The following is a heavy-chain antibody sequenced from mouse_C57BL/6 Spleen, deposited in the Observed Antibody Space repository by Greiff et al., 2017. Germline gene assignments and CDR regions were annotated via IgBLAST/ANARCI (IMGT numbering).Heavy chain of an antibody. Sequence: QVHVKQPGAELVRPGSSVKLSCKASGYTFTSYWMHWVKQRPIQGLEWIGNIDPSDSETHYNQKFKDKATLTVDKSSSTAYMQLSSLTSEDSAVYYCARGGNRYFDYWGQGTTLTVSS. V-gene: IGHV1-52*01. J-gene: IGHJ2*01. CDR1: GYTFTSYW. CDR3: ARGGNRYFDY. D-gene: IGHD2-1*01. CDR2: IDPSDSET.